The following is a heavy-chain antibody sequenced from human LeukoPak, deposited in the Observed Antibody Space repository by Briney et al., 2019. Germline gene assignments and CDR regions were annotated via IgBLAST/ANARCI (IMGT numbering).Heavy chain of an antibody. D-gene: IGHD6-19*01. V-gene: IGHV4-39*01. CDR1: GGSISSSRYS. J-gene: IGHJ5*02. Sequence: SETLSLTCTVSGGSISSSRYSWGWIRQPPGKGLEWIGSIYYSGSTYYNPSLKSRVAISVDTSKNPFSLKLSSVTAAATAVYXXARLRAVAGKGNWFDPWGQGTLVTVSS. CDR3: ARLRAVAGKGNWFDP. CDR2: IYYSGST.